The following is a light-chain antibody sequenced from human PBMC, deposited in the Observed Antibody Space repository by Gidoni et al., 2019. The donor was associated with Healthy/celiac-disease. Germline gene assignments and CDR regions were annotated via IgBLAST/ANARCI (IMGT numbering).Light chain of an antibody. V-gene: IGKV1-39*01. CDR3: QQSYSTPPVT. CDR1: QSISSY. CDR2: AAS. J-gene: IGKJ5*01. Sequence: DIQMTQSPSSLSASVGDRVTITCRASQSISSYLNWYQQKPGKAPKLLIYAASSLQSGVPSRGSGSGSGTDFTLTISSLQPEDFATYYCQQSYSTPPVTFGQGTRLEIK.